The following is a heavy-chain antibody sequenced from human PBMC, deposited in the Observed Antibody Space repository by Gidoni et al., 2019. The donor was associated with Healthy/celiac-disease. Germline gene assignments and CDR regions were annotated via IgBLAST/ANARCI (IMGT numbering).Heavy chain of an antibody. CDR2: ISYDGSNK. Sequence: QLQLVESGGGVVQPGRSLRLTCSAAGFTFSSYATPWGRQAPGKGLEWVAVISYDGSNKYYADSVKGRFTISRDNSKNTLYLQMNSLRAEDTAVYYCARDRAALPYYYYYYGMDVWGQGTTVTVSS. V-gene: IGHV3-30-3*01. CDR3: ARDRAALPYYYYYYGMDV. CDR1: GFTFSSYA. J-gene: IGHJ6*02. D-gene: IGHD6-13*01.